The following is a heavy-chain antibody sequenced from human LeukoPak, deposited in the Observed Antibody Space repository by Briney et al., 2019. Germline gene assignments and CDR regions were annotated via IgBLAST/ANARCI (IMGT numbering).Heavy chain of an antibody. V-gene: IGHV4-59*01. CDR3: ARVEGPFSAPYNWFDP. CDR2: IYYSGST. Sequence: SETLCLTCTVSGGSISSYYWSWIRQPPGKGLEWIGYIYYSGSTNYNPSLKSRVTISVDTSKNQFSLKLSSVTAADTAVYYCARVEGPFSAPYNWFDPWGQGTLVTVSS. CDR1: GGSISSYY. J-gene: IGHJ5*02.